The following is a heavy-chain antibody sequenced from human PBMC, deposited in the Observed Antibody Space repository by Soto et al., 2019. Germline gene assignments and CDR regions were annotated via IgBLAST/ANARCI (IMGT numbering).Heavy chain of an antibody. Sequence: ASVPVSCTASGYTFTSYGSSWVRQAPRQGLEWMGWISAYNGNTNYAQKLQGRVTMTTETSTSTAYMELSSRRSEDTAVYYCARDLAAAGLWGQGTLVTVSS. D-gene: IGHD6-13*01. V-gene: IGHV1-18*04. CDR2: ISAYNGNT. CDR1: GYTFTSYG. CDR3: ARDLAAAGL. J-gene: IGHJ4*02.